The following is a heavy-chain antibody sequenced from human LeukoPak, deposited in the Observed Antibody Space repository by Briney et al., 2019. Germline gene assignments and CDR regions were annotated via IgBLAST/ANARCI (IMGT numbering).Heavy chain of an antibody. CDR2: MYISGST. CDR3: ARAYENYYYGMNV. CDR1: DGSITNYY. J-gene: IGHJ6*02. V-gene: IGHV4-4*07. D-gene: IGHD3-22*01. Sequence: PSETLSLTCTVSDGSITNYYWSWIRQPAGKGLEWIGRMYISGSTNYNPSLKSRVTMSVDASKSQFSLKLSSVTAADTAMYYCARAYENYYYGMNVWGQGTTVTVSS.